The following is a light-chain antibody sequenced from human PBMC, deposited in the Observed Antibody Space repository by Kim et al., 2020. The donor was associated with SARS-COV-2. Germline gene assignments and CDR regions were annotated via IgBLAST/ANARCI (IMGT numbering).Light chain of an antibody. J-gene: IGKJ1*01. CDR2: DVS. CDR3: QQYGSSPRT. V-gene: IGKV3-20*01. Sequence: EIVLTQSPGTLSLSPGERATLSCRASQSLGSIYLAWYQQKPGQAPRLLIYDVSTRATGIPDRFSGSGSGTDFTLTISRLEPEDFAVYYCQQYGSSPRTFGQGTKVDIK. CDR1: QSLGSIY.